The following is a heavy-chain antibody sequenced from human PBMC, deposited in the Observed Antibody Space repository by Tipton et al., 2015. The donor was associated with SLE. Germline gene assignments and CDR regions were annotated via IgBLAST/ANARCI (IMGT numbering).Heavy chain of an antibody. CDR2: VYTSGSP. Sequence: LRLSCTVSGVSISSDSYYWNWIRQPAGKGLEWIGRVYTSGSPYYNPPLQSRVVMSMDKSKNQFSLKLTAVTAADTAVYYCARTLDALDIWGQGTMVTVSS. CDR1: GVSISSDSYY. J-gene: IGHJ3*02. V-gene: IGHV4-61*02. CDR3: ARTLDALDI.